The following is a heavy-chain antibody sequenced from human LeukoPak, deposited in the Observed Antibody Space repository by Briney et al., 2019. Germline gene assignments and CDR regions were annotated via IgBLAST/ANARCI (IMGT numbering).Heavy chain of an antibody. CDR1: GFTFSDYY. V-gene: IGHV3-11*04. D-gene: IGHD5-18*01. CDR3: AKDPHRLIQLWPYFDY. CDR2: ISSSGSTI. Sequence: GGSLRLSCAASGFTFSDYYMSWIRQAPGKGLEWVSYISSSGSTIYYADSVKGRFTISRDNAKNSLYLQMNSLRAEDTAVYYCAKDPHRLIQLWPYFDYWGQGTLVTVSS. J-gene: IGHJ4*02.